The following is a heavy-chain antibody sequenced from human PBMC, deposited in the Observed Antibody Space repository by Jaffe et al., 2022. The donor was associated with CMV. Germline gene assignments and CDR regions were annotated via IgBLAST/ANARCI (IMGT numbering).Heavy chain of an antibody. CDR2: ISSSGSTI. CDR3: ARDDNDYYDSNEYFQH. CDR1: GFTFSSYE. J-gene: IGHJ1*01. V-gene: IGHV3-48*03. D-gene: IGHD3-22*01. Sequence: EVQLVESGGGLVQPGGSLRLSCAASGFTFSSYEMNWVRQAPGKGLEWVSYISSSGSTIYYADSVKGRFTISRDNAKNSLYLQMNSLRAEDTAVYYCARDDNDYYDSNEYFQHWGQGTLVTVSS.